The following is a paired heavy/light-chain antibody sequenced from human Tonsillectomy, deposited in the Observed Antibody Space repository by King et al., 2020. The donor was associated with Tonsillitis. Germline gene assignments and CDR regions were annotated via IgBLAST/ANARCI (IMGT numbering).Light chain of an antibody. CDR3: SSYRSTSTVV. V-gene: IGLV2-14*01. J-gene: IGLJ2*01. CDR2: DVS. Sequence: QSALTQPASVSGSPGQSITISCTGTSSDVGGYNYVSWYQQHPGKAPKLMVYDVSYRPSGVSNRFSGSKSGNTASLTISGLQAEDETDYYCSSYRSTSTVVFGGGTKLTVL. CDR1: SSDVGGYNY.
Heavy chain of an antibody. D-gene: IGHD3-10*01. CDR3: ARGRGISPWGGSGSSYFDY. CDR1: GGSIRSYY. Sequence: QVQLQESGPGLVKPSETLSLTCSVSGGSIRSYYWSWIRQPPGKGLEWIGYFYNSGSTNYNPSLKSRVTISGDTSKNQFSLKLSSVTAADTAVYYCARGRGISPWGGSGSSYFDYWGQGTLVTVAP. CDR2: FYNSGST. J-gene: IGHJ4*02. V-gene: IGHV4-59*01.